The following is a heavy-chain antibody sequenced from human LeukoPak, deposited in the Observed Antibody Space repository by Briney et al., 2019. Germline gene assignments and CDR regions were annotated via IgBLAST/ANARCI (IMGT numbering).Heavy chain of an antibody. CDR1: GFTFSSYA. Sequence: PGGSLRLSCEVSGFTFSSYAMTWVRQAQGKGLEWVSVISGSGGTTYYADSVKGRFTISRDNSKNTLFLQMSSLRAEDTAVYYCATVFYSGSDTSDHWGQGTLVTVSS. CDR3: ATVFYSGSDTSDH. J-gene: IGHJ4*02. V-gene: IGHV3-23*01. CDR2: ISGSGGTT. D-gene: IGHD5-12*01.